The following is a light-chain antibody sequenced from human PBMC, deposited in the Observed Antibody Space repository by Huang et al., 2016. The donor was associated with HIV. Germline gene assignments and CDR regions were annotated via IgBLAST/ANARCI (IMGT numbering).Light chain of an antibody. CDR1: ESVVSS. J-gene: IGKJ4*01. Sequence: EIVMTPSPATLSVSPGERVILSCRASESVVSSLAWYQQKPGQAPRLLIYGASTRASGVPPRFSGSGSGTEFTLSISGLQSADFAVYYCQQYDKWPPLLTFGGGTKVEIK. V-gene: IGKV3-15*01. CDR3: QQYDKWPPLLT. CDR2: GAS.